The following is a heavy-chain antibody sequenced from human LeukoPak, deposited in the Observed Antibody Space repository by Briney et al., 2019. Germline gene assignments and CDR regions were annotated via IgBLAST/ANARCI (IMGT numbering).Heavy chain of an antibody. J-gene: IGHJ5*02. V-gene: IGHV7-4-1*01. CDR2: INTNTGNP. CDR3: ARVPFVVMGDTGNWFDP. Sequence: GASVKVSCKASGYTFTNYAMNWVRQASGQGLEWMGWINTNTGNPTYAQGFTGRFVFSLDASVSTAYLQIRRLKAEDTAVYYCARVPFVVMGDTGNWFDPWGQGTLVTVSS. CDR1: GYTFTNYA. D-gene: IGHD2-8*01.